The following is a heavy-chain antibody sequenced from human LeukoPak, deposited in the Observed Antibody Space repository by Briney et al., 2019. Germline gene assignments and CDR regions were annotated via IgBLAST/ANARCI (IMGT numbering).Heavy chain of an antibody. CDR3: ARDIWLDPSFDY. Sequence: GGSLRLSCAASGFTFSSYEMNWVRQAPGKGLEWVSYISSSGSTIYYADSVKGRFTISRDNAKNSLYLQMNSLRGEDTAVYYCARDIWLDPSFDYWGQGTLVTVSS. CDR1: GFTFSSYE. V-gene: IGHV3-48*03. J-gene: IGHJ4*02. CDR2: ISSSGSTI. D-gene: IGHD6-19*01.